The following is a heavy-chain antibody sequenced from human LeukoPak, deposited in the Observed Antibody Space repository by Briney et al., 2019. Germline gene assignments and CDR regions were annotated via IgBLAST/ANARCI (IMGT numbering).Heavy chain of an antibody. CDR2: IKQDGSEK. J-gene: IGHJ3*02. CDR3: ARVGRWSYYYDSSGYDAFDI. CDR1: GFTFSSYW. Sequence: GGSLRLSCAASGFTFSSYWMSWVRQAPGKGLEWVANIKQDGSEKYYVDSVKGRFTISRDNAKNSLYLQMNSLRAEDTAVYYCARVGRWSYYYDSSGYDAFDIWGQGTMVTVSS. V-gene: IGHV3-7*01. D-gene: IGHD3-22*01.